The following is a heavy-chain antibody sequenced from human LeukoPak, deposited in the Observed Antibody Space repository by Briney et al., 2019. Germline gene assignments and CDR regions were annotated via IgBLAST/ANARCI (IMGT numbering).Heavy chain of an antibody. CDR2: ITGSSDTI. Sequence: GGSLRLSCAASGFTFSSYEMNWVRQAPRKGLEWVSYITGSSDTIFYADSVKGRFTISRDNAKNSLYLQMNSLRDEDTAVYYCARDSDGDPSFEYWGQGSLVTVSS. V-gene: IGHV3-48*02. J-gene: IGHJ4*02. D-gene: IGHD4-17*01. CDR3: ARDSDGDPSFEY. CDR1: GFTFSSYE.